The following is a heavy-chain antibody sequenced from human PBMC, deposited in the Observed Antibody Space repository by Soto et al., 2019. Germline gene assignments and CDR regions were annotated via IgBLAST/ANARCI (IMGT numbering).Heavy chain of an antibody. J-gene: IGHJ4*02. Sequence: PGASVKVSCKASGGTFSSYAISWVRQAPGQGLQWMGGIIPIFGTANYAQKFQGRVTITADESTSTAYMELSSLRSEDTAVYYCARENCSGSSCYARPDYWGPGTLVTVSS. D-gene: IGHD2-15*01. V-gene: IGHV1-69*13. CDR2: IIPIFGTA. CDR3: ARENCSGSSCYARPDY. CDR1: GGTFSSYA.